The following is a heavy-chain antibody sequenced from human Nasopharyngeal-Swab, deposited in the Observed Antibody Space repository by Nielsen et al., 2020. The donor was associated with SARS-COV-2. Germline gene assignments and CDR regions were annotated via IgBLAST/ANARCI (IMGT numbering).Heavy chain of an antibody. D-gene: IGHD6-19*01. J-gene: IGHJ5*02. Sequence: SLKISCAASGFSFDDYAMHWVRQAPGKGLEWVSGISWNSGRIGYADSVKGRFTISRDNAKNSLFPQMNSLRAEDTALYYCAKDLGIAVAGTGHDLWGQGTLVTVSS. CDR3: AKDLGIAVAGTGHDL. CDR1: GFSFDDYA. V-gene: IGHV3-9*01. CDR2: ISWNSGRI.